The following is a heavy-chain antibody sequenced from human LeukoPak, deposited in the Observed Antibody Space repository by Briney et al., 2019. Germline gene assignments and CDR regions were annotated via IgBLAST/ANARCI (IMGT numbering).Heavy chain of an antibody. CDR2: IYPGDSDT. J-gene: IGHJ1*01. V-gene: IGHV5-51*01. Sequence: GESLKISCKGSGYNFTNHWIGWVRQMPGKGLQWVGIIYPGDSDTRYSPSFQGQVTISADKSINTAYLQWTSLKASDTAMHYCARYGSDSVSSVGYWGQGTLVTVSS. CDR3: ARYGSDSVSSVGY. D-gene: IGHD1-26*01. CDR1: GYNFTNHW.